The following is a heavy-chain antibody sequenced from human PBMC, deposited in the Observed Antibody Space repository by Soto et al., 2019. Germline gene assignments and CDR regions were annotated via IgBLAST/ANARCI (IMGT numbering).Heavy chain of an antibody. Sequence: VQLLESGGGLVQPGGSLRLSCVVSGFTFNNYAMNWVRQAPGKGLEWVSGISASGGSTYYADSVKGRFTISRDSSKLSLYLQMTSLRADDTAIYYCAIHFYYGSGSYYAVDYWGQGTLVTVSS. D-gene: IGHD3-10*01. V-gene: IGHV3-23*01. CDR2: ISASGGST. CDR3: AIHFYYGSGSYYAVDY. CDR1: GFTFNNYA. J-gene: IGHJ4*02.